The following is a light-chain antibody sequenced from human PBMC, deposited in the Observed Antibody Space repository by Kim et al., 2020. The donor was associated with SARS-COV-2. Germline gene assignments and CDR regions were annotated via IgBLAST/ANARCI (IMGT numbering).Light chain of an antibody. CDR1: QSVSSN. J-gene: IGKJ2*01. Sequence: SVSPGERATLSCRASQSVSSNLGWYEKEPGQAPRLLIYDTSTRATGVPARFSGSGSGTEFSLTISSLQSEDFAVYYCQQYADWPLTFGQGTKLEI. CDR3: QQYADWPLT. CDR2: DTS. V-gene: IGKV3D-15*01.